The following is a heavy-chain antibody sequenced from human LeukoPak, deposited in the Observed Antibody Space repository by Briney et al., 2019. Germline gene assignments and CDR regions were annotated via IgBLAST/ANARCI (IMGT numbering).Heavy chain of an antibody. J-gene: IGHJ6*02. D-gene: IGHD6-13*01. CDR3: ARERALAADGYYYYYGMDV. CDR1: GFTVSSNY. CDR2: IYSGGST. Sequence: GGSLRLSCAASGFTVSSNYMSWVRQAPGKGLEWVSVIYSGGSTYCADSVKGRFTISRDNSKNTLYLQMNSLRAEGTAVYYCARERALAADGYYYYYGMDVWGQGTTVTVSS. V-gene: IGHV3-66*01.